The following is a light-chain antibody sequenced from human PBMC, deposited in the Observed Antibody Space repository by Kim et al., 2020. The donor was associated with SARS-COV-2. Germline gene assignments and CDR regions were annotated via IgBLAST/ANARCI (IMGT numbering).Light chain of an antibody. J-gene: IGLJ1*01. CDR2: DNN. CDR1: SSKMGNNY. V-gene: IGLV1-51*01. CDR3: GTWDTSLSVGYV. Sequence: QSVLTQPPSVSAAPGQKVTISCSGSSSKMGNNYVSWYQQLPGTAPKLLIYDNNKRPSGIPDRFSGSKSGTSATLGITGLQTGDEADYYCGTWDTSLSVGYVLGSGTKVTVL.